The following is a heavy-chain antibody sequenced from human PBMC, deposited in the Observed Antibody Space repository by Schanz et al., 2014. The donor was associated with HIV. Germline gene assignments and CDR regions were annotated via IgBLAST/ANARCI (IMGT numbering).Heavy chain of an antibody. CDR2: IKQDGSEK. Sequence: VQLVESGGGVVQPGGSLRLSCAASGFAFSTYWMMGVRQAPGKGLEGVAKIKQDGSEKYYVDAVKGRFTISRDNSKNTLYVQMNRLRVEDTAVYYCAKVATWDYYGMDVWGQGTTVTVSS. V-gene: IGHV3-7*01. CDR1: GFAFSTYW. CDR3: AKVATWDYYGMDV. J-gene: IGHJ6*02.